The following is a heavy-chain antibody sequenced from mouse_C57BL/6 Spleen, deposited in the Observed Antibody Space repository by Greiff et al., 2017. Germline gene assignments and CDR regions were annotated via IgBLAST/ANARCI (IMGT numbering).Heavy chain of an antibody. D-gene: IGHD1-1*01. CDR1: GFSLTSYG. CDR2: IWSDGST. J-gene: IGHJ3*01. CDR3: ARVSRLGFAY. Sequence: VQLQQSGPGLVAPSQSLSITCTVSGFSLTSYGVHWVRQPPGKGLEWLVVIWSDGSTTYNSAPKSSLSIIKENSKSQVFLKMNSLQTDDAAMYYCARVSRLGFAYWGQGTLVTVSA. V-gene: IGHV2-6*03.